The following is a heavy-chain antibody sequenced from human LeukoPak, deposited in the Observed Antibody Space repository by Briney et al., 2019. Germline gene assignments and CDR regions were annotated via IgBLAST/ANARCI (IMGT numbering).Heavy chain of an antibody. CDR1: GFTFSNAW. CDR2: IKSKTDGGTT. V-gene: IGHV3-15*01. D-gene: IGHD3-10*01. Sequence: GGSLRLSCAASGFTFSNAWMSWVRQAPGKGLEWVGRIKSKTDGGTTDYAAPVKGRFTISRDDSKNTLYLQMNSLKTEDTAVYYCTTDLLWFGDLYFDYWGQGTLVTVSS. CDR3: TTDLLWFGDLYFDY. J-gene: IGHJ4*02.